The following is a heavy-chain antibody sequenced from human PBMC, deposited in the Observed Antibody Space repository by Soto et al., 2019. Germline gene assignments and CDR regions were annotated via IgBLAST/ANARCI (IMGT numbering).Heavy chain of an antibody. CDR2: IAGRAGSP. J-gene: IGHJ6*02. CDR3: ARLSGPSAYHGYYGMDI. CDR1: GFNFYDYA. V-gene: IGHV3-23*01. D-gene: IGHD3-16*01. Sequence: GGSLRLSCAASGFNFYDYALTWVRRAPGKGLEWVSAIAGRAGSPYYGISVRGRFTISRDISKNTLFLQMSALRAEDAATYYCARLSGPSAYHGYYGMDIWGQGTTVTVSS.